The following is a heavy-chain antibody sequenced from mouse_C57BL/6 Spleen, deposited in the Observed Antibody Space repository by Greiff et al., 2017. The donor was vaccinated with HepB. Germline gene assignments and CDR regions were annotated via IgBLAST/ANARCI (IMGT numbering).Heavy chain of an antibody. J-gene: IGHJ2*01. Sequence: VQQQSGAELVRPGASVKLSCKASGYTFTDYYINWVKQRPGQGLEWIARIYPGSGNTYYNEKFKGKATLTAEKSSSTAYMQLSSLTSEDSAVYFCARGYDFDYWGQGTTLTGSS. V-gene: IGHV1-76*01. CDR3: ARGYDFDY. CDR1: GYTFTDYY. D-gene: IGHD2-4*01. CDR2: IYPGSGNT.